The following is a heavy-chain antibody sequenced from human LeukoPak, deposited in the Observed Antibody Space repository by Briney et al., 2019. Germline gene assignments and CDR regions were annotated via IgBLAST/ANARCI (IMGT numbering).Heavy chain of an antibody. CDR2: IRGSGDNT. J-gene: IGHJ5*01. D-gene: IGHD3-10*01. CDR3: AKDGRYYFGSGSYPFDS. V-gene: IGHV3-23*01. Sequence: RVGAPRLSCAAPGVTFRNDAMSWGRHDPGKGLEWVSAIRGSGDNTYYADSVRGRFTISRDNSKDTLYLQMNNLRAVDTAMYYCAKDGRYYFGSGSYPFDSWGQGTRVTVSS. CDR1: GVTFRNDA.